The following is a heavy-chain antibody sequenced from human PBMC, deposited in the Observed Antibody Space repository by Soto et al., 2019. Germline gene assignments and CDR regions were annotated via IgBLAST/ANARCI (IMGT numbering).Heavy chain of an antibody. D-gene: IGHD2-21*01. Sequence: SLKVSCKASGGTFSSYAISWVRQAPGQGLEWMGGIIPIFGTANYAQKFQGRVTITADESTSTAYMELSSLRSEDTAVYYCARDIPLTPGYYDMDVWGQGTTVTVSS. CDR1: GGTFSSYA. CDR3: ARDIPLTPGYYDMDV. J-gene: IGHJ6*02. CDR2: IIPIFGTA. V-gene: IGHV1-69*13.